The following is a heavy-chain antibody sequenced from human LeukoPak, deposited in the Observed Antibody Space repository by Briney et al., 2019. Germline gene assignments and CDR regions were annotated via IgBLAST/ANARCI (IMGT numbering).Heavy chain of an antibody. J-gene: IGHJ6*02. CDR2: IGTAGDT. V-gene: IGHV3-13*01. CDR3: ARAADYYDSNPYGMDV. CDR1: GFTFSSYD. Sequence: PGGSLRLSCAASGFTFSSYDMHCVRQATGKGLEWVSAIGTAGDTYYPGSVKGRFTISRENAKNALYLQMNSLRAGDTAVYYCARAADYYDSNPYGMDVWGQGTTVTVSS. D-gene: IGHD3-22*01.